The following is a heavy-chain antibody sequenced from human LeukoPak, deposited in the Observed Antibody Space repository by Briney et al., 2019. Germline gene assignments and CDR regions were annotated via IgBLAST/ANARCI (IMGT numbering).Heavy chain of an antibody. Sequence: GGSLRLSRAASGFTFSSYAMSWVRQAPGKGLEWVSAISGSGGSTYYADSVKGRFTISSDNSKNTLYLQMNSLRAEDTAVYYCAKRGSKDYFDYWGQGTLVTVSS. V-gene: IGHV3-23*01. CDR2: ISGSGGST. CDR1: GFTFSSYA. J-gene: IGHJ4*02. CDR3: AKRGSKDYFDY. D-gene: IGHD3-10*01.